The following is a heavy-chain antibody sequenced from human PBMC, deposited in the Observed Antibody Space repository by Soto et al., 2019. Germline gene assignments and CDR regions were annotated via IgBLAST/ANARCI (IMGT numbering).Heavy chain of an antibody. CDR3: ARGSSIAGLHSGMDV. V-gene: IGHV4-31*03. J-gene: IGHJ6*02. CDR2: NYYSGIT. CDR1: GGSISSGGYY. Sequence: QVQLQESGPGLVKPSQTLSLTCTVSGGSISSGGYYWTWIRQHPGKGLEWIGYNYYSGITYYNPSLKSRVTISLATSKNQFSLKLSSVTAADTAVYYCARGSSIAGLHSGMDVWGQGTTVTVSS. D-gene: IGHD6-6*01.